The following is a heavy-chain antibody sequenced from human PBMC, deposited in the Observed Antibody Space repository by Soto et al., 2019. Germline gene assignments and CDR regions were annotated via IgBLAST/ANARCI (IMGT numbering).Heavy chain of an antibody. CDR1: GFTFSSYA. CDR2: ISSNGGST. V-gene: IGHV3-64*01. J-gene: IGHJ4*02. Sequence: PGGSLRLSCAASGFTFSSYAMHWVRQAPGKGLEYVSAISSNGGSTYYANSVKGRFTISRDNSKNTLYLQMGGLRAEDVAVYYCARGPGYYFDYWGQGTLVTVSS. CDR3: ARGPGYYFDY.